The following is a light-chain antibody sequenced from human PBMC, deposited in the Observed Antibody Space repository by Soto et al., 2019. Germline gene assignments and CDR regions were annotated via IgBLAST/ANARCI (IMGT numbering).Light chain of an antibody. Sequence: EIVLTQSPGTLSLSPGERATVSCRASQSVSSSYLAWYQRKPGQAPRLLIYGASSRATGIPDRFSGSGSGTDFTLTISRLEPEDFAVYYCQQYGSSPPITFGQGTRLEIK. V-gene: IGKV3-20*01. CDR2: GAS. CDR3: QQYGSSPPIT. CDR1: QSVSSSY. J-gene: IGKJ5*01.